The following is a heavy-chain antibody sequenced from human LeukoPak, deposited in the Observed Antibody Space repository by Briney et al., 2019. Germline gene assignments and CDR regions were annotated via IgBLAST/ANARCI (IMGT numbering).Heavy chain of an antibody. V-gene: IGHV5-51*01. CDR3: ARGGTYRYGSSDY. Sequence: GESLKISCKGSGYSFTNYWIGWVRQMPEKGLEWMGIIHPGDSGTRYSPSFQGQVTMSVDESITTAYLQWSSLRASDSAIYYCARGGTYRYGSSDYWGQGTLVTVSS. D-gene: IGHD5-18*01. CDR1: GYSFTNYW. J-gene: IGHJ4*02. CDR2: IHPGDSGT.